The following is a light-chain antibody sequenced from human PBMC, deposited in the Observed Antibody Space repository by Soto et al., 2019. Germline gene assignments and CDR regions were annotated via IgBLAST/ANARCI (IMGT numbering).Light chain of an antibody. J-gene: IGKJ4*01. CDR3: QQFSSYPLT. CDR2: DAS. CDR1: QSVTSDY. Sequence: EIVLTQSPGTLSLSPGERATLSCRASQSVTSDYLAWYQQRPGQAPRLLIYDASSRATGISDRFSGSGSGTDFTLTISRLEPEDFAVYYCQQFSSYPLTFGGGTKVEIK. V-gene: IGKV3-20*01.